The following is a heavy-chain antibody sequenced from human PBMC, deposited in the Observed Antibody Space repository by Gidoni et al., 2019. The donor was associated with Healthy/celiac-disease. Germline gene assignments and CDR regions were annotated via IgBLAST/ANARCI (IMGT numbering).Heavy chain of an antibody. J-gene: IGHJ4*02. V-gene: IGHV3-43D*03. Sequence: EVQLVESGGVVVQPGGSLRLSCAASGFTFEEYAMHWVRQAPGKGLEWVSIISWDGGSTYYADSVKGRVTISRENRKNSLYLKMNSLRAEDTALYYCAKDREGIIDYWGQGTLVTVSS. CDR3: AKDREGIIDY. CDR1: GFTFEEYA. D-gene: IGHD2-21*01. CDR2: ISWDGGST.